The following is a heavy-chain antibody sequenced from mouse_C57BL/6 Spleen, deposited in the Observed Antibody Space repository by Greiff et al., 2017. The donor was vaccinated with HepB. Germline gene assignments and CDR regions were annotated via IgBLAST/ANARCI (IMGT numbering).Heavy chain of an antibody. CDR3: ARWDSSGAWFAY. Sequence: QVQLQQSGAELARPGASVKLSCKASGYTFTSYGISWVKQSTGQGLEWIGEIYPRSGNTYYNEKFKGKATLTADKSSSTAYMELRSLTSEDSAVYFCARWDSSGAWFAYWGQGTLVTVSA. CDR2: IYPRSGNT. J-gene: IGHJ3*01. D-gene: IGHD3-2*02. CDR1: GYTFTSYG. V-gene: IGHV1-81*01.